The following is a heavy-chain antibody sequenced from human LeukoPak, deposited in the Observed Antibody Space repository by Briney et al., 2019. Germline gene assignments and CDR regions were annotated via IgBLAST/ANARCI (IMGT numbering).Heavy chain of an antibody. CDR2: IYYSGST. CDR1: GGSISSSSYY. V-gene: IGHV4-39*01. J-gene: IGHJ4*02. CDR3: ARHPLGITFGGVIVSNYFDY. Sequence: SETLSLTCTVSGGSISSSSYYWGWIRQPPGKGLEWTGSIYYSGSTYYNPSLKSRVTISVDTSKNQFSLKLSSVTAADTAVYYCARHPLGITFGGVIVSNYFDYWGQGTLVTVSS. D-gene: IGHD3-16*02.